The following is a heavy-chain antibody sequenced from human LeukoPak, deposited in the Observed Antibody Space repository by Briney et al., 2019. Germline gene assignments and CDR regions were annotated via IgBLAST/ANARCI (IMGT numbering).Heavy chain of an antibody. Sequence: SETLSPTCTVSGGSISNYYLSWIRQPPGKGLEWIGYFYYSGNTNYNPSLKSRVTISVDTSKNQFSLKLSSVTAADTAVYYCARAVGVWAYSGSYYVDYWGQGTLVTVSS. V-gene: IGHV4-59*01. D-gene: IGHD1-26*01. CDR3: ARAVGVWAYSGSYYVDY. J-gene: IGHJ4*02. CDR2: FYYSGNT. CDR1: GGSISNYY.